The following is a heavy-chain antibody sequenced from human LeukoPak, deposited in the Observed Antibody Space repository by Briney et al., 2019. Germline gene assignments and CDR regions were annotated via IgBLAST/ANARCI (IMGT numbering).Heavy chain of an antibody. J-gene: IGHJ5*02. D-gene: IGHD6-13*01. CDR3: ARGRSSWYGANNWFDP. CDR1: GYTFTTYD. CDR2: MNPSSGNT. Sequence: ASVKVSCKASGYTFTTYDINWVRQATGQGLEWMGWMNPSSGNTGYAQKVQGGVTMTRDTSISTAYMELSGLRSEDTAVYYCARGRSSWYGANNWFDPWGQGTLVTVSS. V-gene: IGHV1-8*01.